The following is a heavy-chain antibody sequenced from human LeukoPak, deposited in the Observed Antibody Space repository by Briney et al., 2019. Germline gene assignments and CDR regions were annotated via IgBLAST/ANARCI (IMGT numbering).Heavy chain of an antibody. CDR1: GGPISSSSYY. CDR3: ATYPDYVWGSYRSVGYYYYGMDV. D-gene: IGHD3-16*02. Sequence: SETLSLTCTVSGGPISSSSYYWGWIRQPPGKGLEWIGSIYYSGSTYYNPSLKSRVTISVDTSKNQFSLKLSSVTAADTAVYYCATYPDYVWGSYRSVGYYYYGMDVWGQGTTVTVSS. J-gene: IGHJ6*02. V-gene: IGHV4-39*01. CDR2: IYYSGST.